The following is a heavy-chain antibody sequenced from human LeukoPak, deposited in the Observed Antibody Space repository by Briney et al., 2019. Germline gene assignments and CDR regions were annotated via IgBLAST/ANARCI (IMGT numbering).Heavy chain of an antibody. CDR1: GGSISSSSYY. V-gene: IGHV4-39*01. J-gene: IGHJ4*02. Sequence: PSETLSLTCTVSGGSISSSSYYWGWIRPPPGKGLEWIGSIYYSGSTYYNPSIKSRVTISVDTSKNQFSLMLSSVTAADTAVYYCARHLVPVNYYDSSGYYILDYWGQGTLVTVSS. CDR3: ARHLVPVNYYDSSGYYILDY. CDR2: IYYSGST. D-gene: IGHD3-22*01.